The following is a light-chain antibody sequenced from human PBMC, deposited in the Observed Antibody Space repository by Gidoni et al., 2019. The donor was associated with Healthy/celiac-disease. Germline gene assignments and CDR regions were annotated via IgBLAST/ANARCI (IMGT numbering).Light chain of an antibody. CDR1: QSVSSSY. V-gene: IGKV3-20*01. CDR3: QQYGSSPFT. Sequence: EIVLTQSTGTLSLSPVERATLSCRASQSVSSSYLAWYQQKPGQAPRLLIYGASSMATGIPDRFRGSGSGTDFTLTISRLEPEDFAVYYCQQYGSSPFTFXGXTKVEIK. CDR2: GAS. J-gene: IGKJ4*01.